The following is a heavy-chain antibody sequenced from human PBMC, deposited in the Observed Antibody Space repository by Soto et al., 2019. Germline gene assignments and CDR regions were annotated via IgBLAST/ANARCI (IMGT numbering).Heavy chain of an antibody. Sequence: QLQLLESGPGLVKPSESLCLSCTVSGGSITSSFYWGWIRQPPGKGLEWIGSIYGTGNTYYNPSLKGRVTISADTSKNQFSLNLISVTAADTAVYYCRSSSRYSTDVWGQGATVTVSS. CDR1: GGSITSSFY. D-gene: IGHD6-13*01. V-gene: IGHV4-39*01. CDR3: RSSSRYSTDV. J-gene: IGHJ6*02. CDR2: IYGTGNT.